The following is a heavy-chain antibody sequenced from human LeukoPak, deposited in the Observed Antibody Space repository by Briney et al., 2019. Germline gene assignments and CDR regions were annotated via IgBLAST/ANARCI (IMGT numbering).Heavy chain of an antibody. J-gene: IGHJ4*02. Sequence: PGGSLRLSCAASGFTFSSYAMHWVRQAPGKGLEWVAVISYDGSNKYYADSVKGRFTISRDNSKNTLYLQMNSLRAEDTAVYYCARDGGPLDSSGYGYFDYWGQGTLVTVSS. CDR1: GFTFSSYA. V-gene: IGHV3-30*04. D-gene: IGHD3-22*01. CDR3: ARDGGPLDSSGYGYFDY. CDR2: ISYDGSNK.